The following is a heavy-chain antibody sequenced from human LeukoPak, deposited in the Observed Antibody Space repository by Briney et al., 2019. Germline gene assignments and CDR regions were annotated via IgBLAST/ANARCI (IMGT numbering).Heavy chain of an antibody. V-gene: IGHV3-23*01. D-gene: IGHD6-19*01. CDR3: AKDGAPAGSGGWLGGFDI. Sequence: GGSLRLSCAASGLTFSYYAMSWVRQAPGKGLAWVSSLKRSGARTFYADSVKGRFTISRDISKNMVYLQMNSLRAEDTALYYCAKDGAPAGSGGWLGGFDIWGQGTMVTVSS. CDR2: LKRSGART. J-gene: IGHJ3*02. CDR1: GLTFSYYA.